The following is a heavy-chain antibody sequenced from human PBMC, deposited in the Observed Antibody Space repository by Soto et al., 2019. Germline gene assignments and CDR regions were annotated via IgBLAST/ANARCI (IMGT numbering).Heavy chain of an antibody. CDR3: ARVVDYYDPYYYYGMDV. CDR1: GFTFSSYS. V-gene: IGHV3-21*01. Sequence: EVQLVESGGGLVKPGGSLRLSCAASGFTFSSYSMNWVRQAPGKGLEWVSSISSSSSHIYYADSVKGRFTISRDNAKNSLYLQMTSLRAEDTAVDYCARVVDYYDPYYYYGMDVWGQGTTVTVSS. CDR2: ISSSSSHI. D-gene: IGHD3-22*01. J-gene: IGHJ6*02.